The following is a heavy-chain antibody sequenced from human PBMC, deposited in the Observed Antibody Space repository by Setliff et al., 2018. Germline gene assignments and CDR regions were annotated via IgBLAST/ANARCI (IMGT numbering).Heavy chain of an antibody. D-gene: IGHD4-17*01. CDR3: GRVYNPKRDHGDYLGENFDY. CDR1: GFIFNAYW. V-gene: IGHV3-7*01. J-gene: IGHJ4*02. Sequence: GGSLRLSCAASGFIFNAYWMTWVRQAPGKGLEWVANINGDGSETYYVDSVKGRFTILRDNAKNSLYLQMNSLRAEDTALYYCGRVYNPKRDHGDYLGENFDYWGQGTLVTVSS. CDR2: INGDGSET.